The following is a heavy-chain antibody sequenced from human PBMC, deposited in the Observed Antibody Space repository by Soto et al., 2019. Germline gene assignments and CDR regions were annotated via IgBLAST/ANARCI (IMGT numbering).Heavy chain of an antibody. CDR3: AREPTTVTFTRCYYYGMDV. Sequence: GGPLRPSWTVLGLTFRNTGMTWFRQAPGKALEWVSIVSWNGSRTHYADSVKVRVTISRDNAKNSLYLQMNSRRAEDTAVYYCAREPTTVTFTRCYYYGMDVWGQGTTVTVS. J-gene: IGHJ6*02. CDR1: GLTFRNTG. CDR2: VSWNGSRT. D-gene: IGHD4-17*01. V-gene: IGHV3-35*01.